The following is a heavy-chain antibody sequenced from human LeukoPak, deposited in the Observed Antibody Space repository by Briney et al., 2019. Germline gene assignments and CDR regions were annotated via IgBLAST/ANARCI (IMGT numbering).Heavy chain of an antibody. J-gene: IGHJ4*02. Sequence: GGSLRLSCAASGFSFSTYAMTWVRQAPGRGLEWVSAIDWTSHYIFYRDFMQGRFTTYRDNSRATLFLQMNSLTAEDSAVYYCAKNFAPGNAFYDFWGQGVLVTVSS. D-gene: IGHD1-1*01. CDR1: GFSFSTYA. CDR2: IDWTSHYI. V-gene: IGHV3-23*01. CDR3: AKNFAPGNAFYDF.